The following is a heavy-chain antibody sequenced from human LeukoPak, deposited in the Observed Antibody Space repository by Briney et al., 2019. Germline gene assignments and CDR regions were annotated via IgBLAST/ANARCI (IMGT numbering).Heavy chain of an antibody. CDR3: AKDGYCSSTSCRATPFDP. CDR2: ISGSGGSI. J-gene: IGHJ5*02. Sequence: GGSLRLSCAASGFTFSSYAMSWVRQAPGKGLEWVSAISGSGGSIYYADSVKGRFTISRDNSKNTLYLQMNSLRAEDTAVYYCAKDGYCSSTSCRATPFDPWGQGTLVTVSS. D-gene: IGHD2-2*03. CDR1: GFTFSSYA. V-gene: IGHV3-23*01.